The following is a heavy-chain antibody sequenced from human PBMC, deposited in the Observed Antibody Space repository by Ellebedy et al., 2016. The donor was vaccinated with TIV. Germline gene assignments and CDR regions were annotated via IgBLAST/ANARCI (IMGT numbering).Heavy chain of an antibody. J-gene: IGHJ5*02. CDR3: AKDRPRDPLVAAIWAWFDP. D-gene: IGHD2-15*01. CDR2: ISGSGGST. Sequence: PGGSLRLSCAVSGFTFSSYAMARVRQAPGKGLEWVSAISGSGGSTYYADSVKGRFTISRDNSKNTLYLQMNSLRAEDTAVYYCAKDRPRDPLVAAIWAWFDPWGQGTLVTVSS. CDR1: GFTFSSYA. V-gene: IGHV3-23*01.